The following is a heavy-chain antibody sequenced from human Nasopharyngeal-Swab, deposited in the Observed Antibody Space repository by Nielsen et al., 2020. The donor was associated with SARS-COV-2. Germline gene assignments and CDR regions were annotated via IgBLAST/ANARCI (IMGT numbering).Heavy chain of an antibody. CDR2: ISYDGSNK. CDR1: GFTFSSYG. V-gene: IGHV3-30*03. Sequence: GESLKISCAASGFTFSSYGMHWVRQAPGKGLEWVAVISYDGSNKYYADSVKGRFTISRDNSKNTLYLQMNSLRAEDTAVYYCARDTGFCTRGSCGPFDSWGQGTLVSVSS. J-gene: IGHJ4*02. CDR3: ARDTGFCTRGSCGPFDS. D-gene: IGHD2-8*01.